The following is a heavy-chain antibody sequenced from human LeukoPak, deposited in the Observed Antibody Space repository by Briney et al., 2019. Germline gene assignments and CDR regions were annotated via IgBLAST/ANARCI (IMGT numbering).Heavy chain of an antibody. CDR3: AKDLRNIIVPFDP. CDR1: GFTFSDYY. CDR2: ISSSGSTI. J-gene: IGHJ5*02. Sequence: GGSLRLSCAASGFTFSDYYMSWIRQAPGKGLEWVSYISSSGSTIYYADSVKGRFTISRDNAKNSLYLQMNSLRAEDTAVYYCAKDLRNIIVPFDPWGQGTLVTVSS. V-gene: IGHV3-11*04. D-gene: IGHD2-8*01.